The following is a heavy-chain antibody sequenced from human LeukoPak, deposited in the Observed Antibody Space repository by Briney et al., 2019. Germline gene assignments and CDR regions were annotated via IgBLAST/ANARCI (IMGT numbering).Heavy chain of an antibody. CDR3: ARHPGQWLVLGYFDY. J-gene: IGHJ4*02. D-gene: IGHD6-19*01. CDR2: IYYSGST. Sequence: SETLSLTCTVSGGSISSYYWSWIRQPPGKGLEWIGYIYYSGSTNYNPSLKSRVTISVDTSKNQFSLKLSSVTAADTAVYYCARHPGQWLVLGYFDYWGQGTLVTVSS. CDR1: GGSISSYY. V-gene: IGHV4-59*08.